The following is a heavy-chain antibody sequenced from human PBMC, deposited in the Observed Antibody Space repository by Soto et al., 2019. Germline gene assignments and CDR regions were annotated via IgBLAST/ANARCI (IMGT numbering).Heavy chain of an antibody. CDR3: ARLKRDGHNYSPLYY. J-gene: IGHJ4*02. Sequence: PGESLKISCKGSGYSFTSYWISWVRQMPGKGLEWMGRIDPSDSYTNYSPSFQGHVTISPDKSISTAYLQWSSLKASDTAMYYCARLKRDGHNYSPLYYWGQGTLVTVSS. D-gene: IGHD5-12*01. V-gene: IGHV5-10-1*01. CDR1: GYSFTSYW. CDR2: IDPSDSYT.